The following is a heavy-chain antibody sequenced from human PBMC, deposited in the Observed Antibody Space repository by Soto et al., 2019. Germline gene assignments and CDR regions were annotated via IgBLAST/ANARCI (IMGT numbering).Heavy chain of an antibody. CDR1: GYTFTSYG. CDR2: ISAYNGNT. CDR3: ARAPMGSGYRADAFDI. V-gene: IGHV1-18*01. D-gene: IGHD3-22*01. Sequence: QVQLVQSGAEVKKPGASVKVSCKASGYTFTSYGISWVRQAPGQGLEWMGWISAYNGNTNYAQKLQGRVTMTTDTSTSTAYMELRSRRSDDTAVYYCARAPMGSGYRADAFDIWGQGPMVTVSS. J-gene: IGHJ3*02.